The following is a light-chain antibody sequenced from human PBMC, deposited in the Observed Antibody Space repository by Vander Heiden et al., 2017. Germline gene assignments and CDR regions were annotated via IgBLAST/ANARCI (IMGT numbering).Light chain of an antibody. CDR2: AAS. V-gene: IGKV1-39*01. J-gene: IGKJ3*01. Sequence: DIQMTQSPSSLSASVGDRVTITCRASQSISIYLNWYQQKPGKAPKLLIYAASSLQSGVPSRFSGSGSGTDFTLTISSLQPEDFATYYCQQRDSTPFTFGHGTKVDIK. CDR3: QQRDSTPFT. CDR1: QSISIY.